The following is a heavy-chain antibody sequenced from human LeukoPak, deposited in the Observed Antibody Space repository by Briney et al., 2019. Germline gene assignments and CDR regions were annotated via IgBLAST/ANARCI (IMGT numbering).Heavy chain of an antibody. CDR2: ICGSDGST. D-gene: IGHD5-12*01. CDR3: AKEDSGYDSFDY. J-gene: IGHJ4*02. V-gene: IGHV3-23*01. Sequence: GGSLRLSCAASVITLSTYAMSWVRQAPGKGLEWVSGICGSDGSTHYADSVSGGFTLSRDNSKNTLFLQMNSLRAEDTAVYYCAKEDSGYDSFDYWGQGTLVTVSP. CDR1: VITLSTYA.